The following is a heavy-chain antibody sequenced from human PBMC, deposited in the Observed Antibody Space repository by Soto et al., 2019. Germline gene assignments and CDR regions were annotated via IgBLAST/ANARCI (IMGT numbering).Heavy chain of an antibody. CDR1: GGTFSGYA. V-gene: IGHV1-69*01. J-gene: IGHJ1*01. D-gene: IGHD1-20*01. CDR3: ARDPRSITGTTSSEDFQH. CDR2: IIPILGIT. Sequence: QAQLMQSGAEVKKPGSSVKVCCKASGGTFSGYAISWVRQAPGQGLEWMGGIIPILGITNYAQKFQGRITIAADESTGTAYLDLRSLRSEDTAVYYCARDPRSITGTTSSEDFQHWGQGTLVSVSS.